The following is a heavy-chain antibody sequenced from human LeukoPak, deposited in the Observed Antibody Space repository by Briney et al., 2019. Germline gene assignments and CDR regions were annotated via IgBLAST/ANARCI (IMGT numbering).Heavy chain of an antibody. CDR2: ISSSGSTI. V-gene: IGHV3-48*03. J-gene: IGHJ4*02. Sequence: GGSLRLSCAASGFTFSSYEMNWVRQAPGKGLEWVSYISSSGSTIYYADSVKGRFTISRDNAKNSLYLQMNSLGAEDTAVYYCARGGSGSKTYYFDYWGQGTLVTVSS. CDR3: ARGGSGSKTYYFDY. D-gene: IGHD3-10*01. CDR1: GFTFSSYE.